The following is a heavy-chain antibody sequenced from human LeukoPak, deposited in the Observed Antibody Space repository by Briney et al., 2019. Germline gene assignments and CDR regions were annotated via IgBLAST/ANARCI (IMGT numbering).Heavy chain of an antibody. V-gene: IGHV3-48*01. CDR3: ARVAVEMDHVY. CDR1: GFSFNVYS. Sequence: PGGSLRHSCGASGFSFNVYSMSWVRQAPGKGLEWIAYITSSGRTIHYADSVKGRFTISRDNAKDSLYLQMNSLSVEDTAVYYCARVAVEMDHVYWGQRTLVTVAS. D-gene: IGHD5-24*01. CDR2: ITSSGRTI. J-gene: IGHJ4*02.